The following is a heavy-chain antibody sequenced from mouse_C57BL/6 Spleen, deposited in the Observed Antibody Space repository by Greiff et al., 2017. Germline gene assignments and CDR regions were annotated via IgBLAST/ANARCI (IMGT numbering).Heavy chain of an antibody. V-gene: IGHV6-6*01. CDR3: TRQGSSTGYFDV. CDR1: GFTFSDAW. Sequence: EVKVEESGGGLVQPGGSMKLSCAASGFTFSDAWMDWVRQSPEKGLEWVAEIRNKANNHATYYAESVKGRFTISRDDSKSSVYLQMNSLRAEDTGIYYCTRQGSSTGYFDVWGTGTTVTVSS. J-gene: IGHJ1*03. CDR2: IRNKANNHAT. D-gene: IGHD1-3*01.